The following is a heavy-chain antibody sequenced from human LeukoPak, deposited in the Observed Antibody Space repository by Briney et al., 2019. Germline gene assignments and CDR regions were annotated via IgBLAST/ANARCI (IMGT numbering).Heavy chain of an antibody. D-gene: IGHD2-2*01. J-gene: IGHJ4*02. CDR1: GFTFSSYA. CDR3: ARHVHIVVVPAATNFDY. CDR2: INHSGST. V-gene: IGHV4-34*01. Sequence: PGGSLRLSCAASGFTFSSYAMHWVRQPPGKGLEWIGEINHSGSTNYNPSLKSRVTISVDTSKNQFSLKLSSVTAADTAVYYCARHVHIVVVPAATNFDYWGQGTLVTVSS.